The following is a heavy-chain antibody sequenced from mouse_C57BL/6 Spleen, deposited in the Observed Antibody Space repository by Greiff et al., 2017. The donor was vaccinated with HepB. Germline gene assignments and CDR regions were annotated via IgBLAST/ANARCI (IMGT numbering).Heavy chain of an antibody. CDR3: ARLPYYDYDGGFAY. J-gene: IGHJ3*01. CDR1: GYTFTSYW. V-gene: IGHV1-52*01. D-gene: IGHD2-4*01. CDR2: IDPSDSET. Sequence: QVQLQQPGAELVRPGSSVKLSCKASGYTFTSYWMHWVKQRPIQGLEWIGNIDPSDSETHYNQKFKDKATLTVDKSSSTAYMQLSSLTSEDSAVYYCARLPYYDYDGGFAYWGQGTLVTVSA.